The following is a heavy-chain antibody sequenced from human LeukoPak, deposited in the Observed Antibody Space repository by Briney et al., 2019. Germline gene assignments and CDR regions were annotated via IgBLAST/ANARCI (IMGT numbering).Heavy chain of an antibody. V-gene: IGHV3-73*01. CDR1: GFTFSGSA. Sequence: GGSLRLSCAASGFTFSGSAMHWVRQASGKGLEWVGRIRSKANSYATAYAASVKGRFTISRDDSKNTAYLQMNSLKTEDTAVYYCARDWVGATGGAYWGQGTLVTVSS. CDR3: ARDWVGATGGAY. CDR2: IRSKANSYAT. J-gene: IGHJ4*02. D-gene: IGHD1-26*01.